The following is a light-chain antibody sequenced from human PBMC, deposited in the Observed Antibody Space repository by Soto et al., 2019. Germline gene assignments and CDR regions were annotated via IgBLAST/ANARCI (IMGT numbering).Light chain of an antibody. V-gene: IGKV3-20*01. Sequence: ETVLTQSPGTLSLSPGERATLSCRASQSVSSNYLAWYQHIPGQAPRLLIYGASTRATGIPHRFSGSGSGTDFTLTISRLEPEDFAVYYCQQFDRSLPSWTFGQGTKVE. CDR2: GAS. J-gene: IGKJ1*01. CDR1: QSVSSNY. CDR3: QQFDRSLPSWT.